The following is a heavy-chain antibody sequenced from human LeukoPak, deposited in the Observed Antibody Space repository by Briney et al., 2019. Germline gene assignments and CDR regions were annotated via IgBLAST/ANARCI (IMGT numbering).Heavy chain of an antibody. CDR3: ARDMTTVTTGDY. D-gene: IGHD4-17*01. Sequence: GGSLRLSCAASGFTFSSYGMHWVRQAPGRGLEWVAVISYDGSNKYYADSVKGRFTISRDNSKNTLYLQLNSLRAEDTAVYYCARDMTTVTTGDYWGQGTLVTVSS. V-gene: IGHV3-30*03. J-gene: IGHJ4*02. CDR2: ISYDGSNK. CDR1: GFTFSSYG.